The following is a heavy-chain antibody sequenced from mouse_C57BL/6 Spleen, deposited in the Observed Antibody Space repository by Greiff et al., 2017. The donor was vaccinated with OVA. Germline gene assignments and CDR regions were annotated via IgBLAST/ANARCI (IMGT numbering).Heavy chain of an antibody. CDR1: GYAFSSYW. D-gene: IGHD3-3*01. Sequence: VKLMESGAELVKPGASVKISCKASGYAFSSYWMNWVKQRPGKGLEWIGQIYPGDGDTNYNGKFKGKATLTADKSSSTAYMQLSSLTSEDSAVYFCARWKAGTEFAYWGQGTLVTVSA. CDR2: IYPGDGDT. V-gene: IGHV1-80*01. CDR3: ARWKAGTEFAY. J-gene: IGHJ3*01.